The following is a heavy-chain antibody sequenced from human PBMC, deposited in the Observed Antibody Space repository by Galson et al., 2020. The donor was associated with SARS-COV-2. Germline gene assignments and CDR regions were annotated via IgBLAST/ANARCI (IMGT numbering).Heavy chain of an antibody. CDR1: GFTFSNYE. CDR2: ISGSGRTI. J-gene: IGHJ5*02. V-gene: IGHV3-48*03. Sequence: GESLKISCAASGFTFSNYEMNWVRQAPGKGLEWVSYISGSGRTIYYTDSVKGRFTISRDNAKNSLYLQMKSLRAEDTAVYYCATSDYGDWGWLDPWGQGTLVTVSS. CDR3: ATSDYGDWGWLDP. D-gene: IGHD4-17*01.